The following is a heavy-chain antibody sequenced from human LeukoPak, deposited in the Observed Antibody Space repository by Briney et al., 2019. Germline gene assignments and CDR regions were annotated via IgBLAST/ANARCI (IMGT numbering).Heavy chain of an antibody. CDR2: IYYTGST. CDR3: ARLEQTTWFDP. D-gene: IGHD1/OR15-1a*01. J-gene: IGHJ5*02. Sequence: SQTLSLTCTVSGGSVSNGTYYWSWIRQHPGKGLECLGYIYYTGSTYYNPSLKSRVTMSVDTSKNQFSLKLSSMTAADTAVYYCARLEQTTWFDPWGQGTLVTVSS. CDR1: GGSVSNGTYY. V-gene: IGHV4-31*03.